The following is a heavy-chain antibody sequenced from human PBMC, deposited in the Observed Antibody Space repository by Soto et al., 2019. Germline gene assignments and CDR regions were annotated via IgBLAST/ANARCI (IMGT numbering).Heavy chain of an antibody. D-gene: IGHD6-13*01. V-gene: IGHV3-23*01. J-gene: IGHJ4*02. CDR3: EKSPYSTWYYFDY. CDR1: GITFSTHA. CDR2: ISGSGGST. Sequence: PGGSLRLSCAASGITFSTHAMNWVRQAPGKGLEWVSGISGSGGSTYYADSVKGRFTISRDNSKNTLYLQLNTLRAEDTAVYYCEKSPYSTWYYFDYWGQGTLVTVSS.